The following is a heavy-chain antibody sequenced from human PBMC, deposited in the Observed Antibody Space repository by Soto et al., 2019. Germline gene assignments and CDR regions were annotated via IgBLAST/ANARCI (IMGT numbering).Heavy chain of an antibody. Sequence: QVQLHESGPGLVKPSDTLSLTCAVSGYSISSSNWWGWIRQPPGKGLEWIGYIYYSGTTYYNPSLKSGVTLSVDTSQNQYSLELTSVTAVDTAVYYCARREIQGPIDYWGQGTLVSVSP. J-gene: IGHJ4*02. CDR3: ARREIQGPIDY. CDR2: IYYSGTT. V-gene: IGHV4-28*01. D-gene: IGHD1-26*01. CDR1: GYSISSSNW.